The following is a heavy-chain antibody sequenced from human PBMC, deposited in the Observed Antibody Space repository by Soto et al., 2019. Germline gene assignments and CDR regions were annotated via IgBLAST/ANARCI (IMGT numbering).Heavy chain of an antibody. CDR1: GGSISSYY. D-gene: IGHD2-2*01. CDR2: IYYSGST. CDR3: ARHRAFCSGKSCALGYYYYVDV. V-gene: IGHV4-59*08. Sequence: QVQLQESGPGLVKPSETLSLTCTVSGGSISSYYWSWIRQPPGKGLEWIGYIYYSGSTTYNPSLKSRVTISADTSKNTLSLNLSSVTAADTALYYCARHRAFCSGKSCALGYYYYVDVWGIGTTVTVSS. J-gene: IGHJ6*03.